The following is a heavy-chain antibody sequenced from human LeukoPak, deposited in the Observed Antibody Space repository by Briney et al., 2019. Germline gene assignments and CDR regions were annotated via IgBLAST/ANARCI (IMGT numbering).Heavy chain of an antibody. CDR1: GFTFSSYA. CDR2: ISGSGGST. J-gene: IGHJ4*02. V-gene: IGHV3-23*01. Sequence: GGSLRLSCAASGFTFSSYAMSWVRQAPGKGLEWVSAISGSGGSTYYADSVTGRFTISRDNSKNTLYLQMNSLRAEDTAVYYCAKDKSSSWYSAFDYWGQGTLVTVSS. D-gene: IGHD6-13*01. CDR3: AKDKSSSWYSAFDY.